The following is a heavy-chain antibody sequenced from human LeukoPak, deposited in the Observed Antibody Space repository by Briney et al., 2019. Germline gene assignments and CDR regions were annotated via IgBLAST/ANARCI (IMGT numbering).Heavy chain of an antibody. CDR3: ARAIYGDYDWFDP. CDR2: ISYDGSNK. D-gene: IGHD4-17*01. V-gene: IGHV3-30-3*01. CDR1: GFTFSSYA. Sequence: GSLRLSCAASGFTFSSYAMHWVRQAPGKGLEWVAVISYDGSNKYYADSVKGRFTISRDNSKNTLYLQMNSLRAEDTAVYYCARAIYGDYDWFDPWGQGTLVTVSS. J-gene: IGHJ5*02.